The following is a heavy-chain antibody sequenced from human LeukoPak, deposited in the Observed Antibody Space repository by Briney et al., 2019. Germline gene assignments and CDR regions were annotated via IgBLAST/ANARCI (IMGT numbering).Heavy chain of an antibody. CDR1: GGSISSNSYY. CDR3: AREHGSGSHADS. J-gene: IGHJ4*02. Sequence: SETLSLTCTVSGGSISSNSYYWSWIRQHPGKGLEWIGYIHYSGSSYYNPSLKSRVTMSVDTSKNQFSLNLSSVTAADTAVYYCAREHGSGSHADSWGQGTLVTVSS. D-gene: IGHD3-10*01. CDR2: IHYSGSS. V-gene: IGHV4-31*03.